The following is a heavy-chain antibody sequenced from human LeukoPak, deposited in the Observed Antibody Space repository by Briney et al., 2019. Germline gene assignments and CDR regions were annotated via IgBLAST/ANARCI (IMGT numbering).Heavy chain of an antibody. CDR1: GFTFSSYG. V-gene: IGHV3-33*01. D-gene: IGHD2-2*01. CDR3: ARGPRYCSSTSCYAGFDY. CDR2: IWSDGSNK. J-gene: IGHJ4*02. Sequence: PGGSLRLSCAASGFTFSSYGMHWVRQTPGKGLEWVAVIWSDGSNKYYADSMKGRFTISRDNSKNTLYLQMNSLRAEDTAVYYCARGPRYCSSTSCYAGFDYWGQGTLVTVSS.